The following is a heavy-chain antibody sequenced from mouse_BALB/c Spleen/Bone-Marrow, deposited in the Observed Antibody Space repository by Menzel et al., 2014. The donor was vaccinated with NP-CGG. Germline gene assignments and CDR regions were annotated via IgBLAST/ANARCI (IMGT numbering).Heavy chain of an antibody. V-gene: IGHV1-18*01. CDR2: INPNQGDP. CDR1: GYTFTEYN. D-gene: IGHD2-3*01. CDR3: ATTGYYTLFAY. J-gene: IGHJ3*01. Sequence: VQLQQSGPELAKPGASEKIPCKASGYTFTEYNMYWVQQRHGNSLEWLGNINPNQGDPSYNQSFRGKAPLTVDKSSSTAYMELRSLTSEDTAVDYCATTGYYTLFAYWGQGTLVTVSA.